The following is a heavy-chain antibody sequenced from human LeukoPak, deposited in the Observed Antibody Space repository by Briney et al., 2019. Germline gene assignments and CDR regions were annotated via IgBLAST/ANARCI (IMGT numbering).Heavy chain of an antibody. D-gene: IGHD4-17*01. J-gene: IGHJ4*02. CDR2: INPNSGGT. CDR3: ARDGYGDYLEYFDS. V-gene: IGHV1-2*02. Sequence: ASVKVSCKASGYTFTGYYMHWVRQAPGQGLEWMGWINPNSGGTNYAQKFQGGVTMTRDTSISTAYMELSRLGSDDTAVYYCARDGYGDYLEYFDSWGQGTLVTVSS. CDR1: GYTFTGYY.